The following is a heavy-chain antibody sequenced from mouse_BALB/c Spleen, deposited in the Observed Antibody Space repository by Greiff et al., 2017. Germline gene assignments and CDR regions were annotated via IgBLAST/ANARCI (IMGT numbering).Heavy chain of an antibody. CDR2: IHYSGST. J-gene: IGHJ2*01. Sequence: DVKLQESGPDLVKPSQSLSLTCTVTGYSITSGYSWHWIRQFPGNKLEWMGYIHYSGSTNYNPSLKSRISITRDTSKNQFFLQLNSVTTEDTATYYCASGIYYGDFDYWGQGTTLTVSS. V-gene: IGHV3-1*02. CDR1: GYSITSGYS. D-gene: IGHD2-1*01. CDR3: ASGIYYGDFDY.